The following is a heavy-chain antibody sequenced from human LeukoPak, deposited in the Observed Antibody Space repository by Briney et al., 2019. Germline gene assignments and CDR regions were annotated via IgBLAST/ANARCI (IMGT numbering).Heavy chain of an antibody. V-gene: IGHV1-2*02. CDR3: ARDAYSREQDY. J-gene: IGHJ4*02. D-gene: IGHD6-13*01. Sequence: ASVKVSCKASGYTFTGYYMHWVRQAPGQGLEWMGWINPHSGGTNYAQKFQGRVTMTRDTSISTAYMELSRLRSDDTAVYYCARDAYSREQDYWGQGTLVTVSS. CDR2: INPHSGGT. CDR1: GYTFTGYY.